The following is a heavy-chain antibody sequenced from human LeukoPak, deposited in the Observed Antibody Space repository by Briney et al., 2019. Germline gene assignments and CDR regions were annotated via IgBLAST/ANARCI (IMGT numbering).Heavy chain of an antibody. J-gene: IGHJ4*02. CDR2: ISAYNGNT. V-gene: IGHV1-18*01. CDR1: GYTFTSYG. Sequence: ASVKVSCKASGYTFTSYGISWVRQAPGQGLEWMGWISAYNGNTNYAQKLQGRVTMTTDTSTSTAYMELRSLRSDDTAVYCCARGYCSSTSCRPPLDYWGQGTLVTVSS. CDR3: ARGYCSSTSCRPPLDY. D-gene: IGHD2-2*01.